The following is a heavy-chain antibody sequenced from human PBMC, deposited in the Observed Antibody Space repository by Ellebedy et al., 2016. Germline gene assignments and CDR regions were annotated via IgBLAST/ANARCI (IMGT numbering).Heavy chain of an antibody. V-gene: IGHV3-21*01. CDR2: ISSSSSYI. J-gene: IGHJ5*02. D-gene: IGHD2-2*01. CDR1: GFTFSSYN. CDR3: ARSGEQLLIGWFDP. Sequence: GESLKISCAASGFTFSSYNMNWVRQAPGKGLEWVSSISSSSSYIYYADSVKGRFTISRDNAKNSLYLQMNSLRAEDTAVYYCARSGEQLLIGWFDPWGQGTLVTVSS.